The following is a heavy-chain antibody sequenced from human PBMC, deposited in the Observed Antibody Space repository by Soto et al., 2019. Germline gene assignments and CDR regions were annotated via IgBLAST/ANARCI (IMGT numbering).Heavy chain of an antibody. CDR1: GYSFISYW. Sequence: PGESLKLSCKGSGYSFISYWIGWVRQMPGKGLEWMGTIYPGDSDTRYSPSFQGQVTISADKSISTAYLQWSSLKASDTAMYYCAREVAGQRVYFQHWGQGTLVTVSS. CDR2: IYPGDSDT. D-gene: IGHD6-19*01. J-gene: IGHJ1*01. CDR3: AREVAGQRVYFQH. V-gene: IGHV5-51*01.